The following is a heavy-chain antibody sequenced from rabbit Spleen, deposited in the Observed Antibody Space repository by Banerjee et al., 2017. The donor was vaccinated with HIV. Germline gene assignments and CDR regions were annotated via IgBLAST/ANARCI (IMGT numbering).Heavy chain of an antibody. CDR3: GRVLAGVLGWHFDL. V-gene: IGHV1S7*01. Sequence: QLKESGGGLVQPGGSLKLSCKASGFTLSSYYMNWVRQAPGKGREWIGYIDTVFGITSHARWWTGRLSMFRENAENRVFMQIYSLLGADAVDYFSGRVLAGVLGWHFDLWGPGTLVTVS. CDR1: GFTLSSYY. D-gene: IGHD4-1*01. J-gene: IGHJ4*01. CDR2: IDTVFGIT.